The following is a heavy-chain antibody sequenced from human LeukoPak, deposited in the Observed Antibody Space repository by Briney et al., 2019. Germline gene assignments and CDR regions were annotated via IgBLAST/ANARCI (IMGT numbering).Heavy chain of an antibody. D-gene: IGHD2/OR15-2a*01. CDR1: GFTFSTHA. J-gene: IGHJ4*02. Sequence: GGSLRLSCTASGFTFSTHAMAWVRQAPGMGPEWVSAITADASGTYYAEALKGRFTISRDNSKNTLYLQMNSLRAEDTAVYYCVSFYETYWGRGTLVTVSS. CDR3: VSFYETY. V-gene: IGHV3-23*01. CDR2: ITADASGT.